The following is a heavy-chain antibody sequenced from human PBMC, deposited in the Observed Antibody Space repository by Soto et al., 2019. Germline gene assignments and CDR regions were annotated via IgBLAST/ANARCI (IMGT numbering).Heavy chain of an antibody. CDR3: TTDSRSTMPEVRFDY. CDR2: VKSKSKGGSS. Sequence: GGSLRLSCAASGFVFSNAWINWVRQAPGTGLEWVGRVKSKSKGGSSDYAAPVKGRFAVSRDDSKNIVYLQMNSVKIEDTAVYYCTTDSRSTMPEVRFDYWGHGTLVTVSS. D-gene: IGHD3-10*01. CDR1: GFVFSNAW. V-gene: IGHV3-15*07. J-gene: IGHJ4*01.